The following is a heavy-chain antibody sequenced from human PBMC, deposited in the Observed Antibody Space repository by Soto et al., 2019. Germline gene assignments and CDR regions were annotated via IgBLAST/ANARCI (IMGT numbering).Heavy chain of an antibody. D-gene: IGHD3-3*01. J-gene: IGHJ4*02. Sequence: ASVKVSCKASGYTFTSYDINWVRQATGQGLEWMGWMNPNSGNTGYAQKFQGRVTMTRNTSISTAYMELSSLRSEDTAVYYCARFTYYDFWSGYYNGPTTNWGKGTLVTVSS. CDR3: ARFTYYDFWSGYYNGPTTN. CDR2: MNPNSGNT. CDR1: GYTFTSYD. V-gene: IGHV1-8*01.